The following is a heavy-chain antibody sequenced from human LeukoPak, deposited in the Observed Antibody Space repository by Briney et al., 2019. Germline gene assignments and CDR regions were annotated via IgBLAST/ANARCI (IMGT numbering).Heavy chain of an antibody. V-gene: IGHV4-59*08. J-gene: IGHJ4*02. CDR2: IYYNGSA. D-gene: IGHD6-19*01. Sequence: SETLSLTCIVSGGSISSYYWTWIRQPPGKGLEWIGYIYYNGSANYNPSLKSRVTISVDTSKNQFSLKLNSVTAADTAVYYCARQSRGIAVAGLDYWGQGILVTVSS. CDR1: GGSISSYY. CDR3: ARQSRGIAVAGLDY.